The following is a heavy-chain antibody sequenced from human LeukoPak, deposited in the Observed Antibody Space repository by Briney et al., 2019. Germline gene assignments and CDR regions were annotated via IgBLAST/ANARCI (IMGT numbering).Heavy chain of an antibody. CDR1: GYTFTGYY. D-gene: IGHD5-24*01. CDR2: INPNSGGT. CDR3: ARDGTGVYNLVQY. Sequence: GASVKVSCKASGYTFTGYYMHWVRQAPGQGLEWMGWINPNSGGTNYAQKFQGRVTMTRDTSISAVYMELSRLRPDDTAVYYCARDGTGVYNLVQYWGQGTLVTVSS. J-gene: IGHJ4*02. V-gene: IGHV1-2*02.